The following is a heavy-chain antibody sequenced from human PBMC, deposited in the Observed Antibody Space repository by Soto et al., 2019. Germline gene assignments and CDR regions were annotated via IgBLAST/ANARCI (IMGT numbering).Heavy chain of an antibody. CDR1: GFTFSDYY. D-gene: IGHD3-10*02. CDR3: ARADVRGAYYYYGMDV. J-gene: IGHJ6*02. V-gene: IGHV3-11*01. Sequence: GGSLRLSCAASGFTFSDYYMSWTRQAPGKGLEWVSYISSSGSTIYYADSVKGRFTISRDNAKNSLYLQMNSLRAEDTAVYYCARADVRGAYYYYGMDVWGQGTTVTVSS. CDR2: ISSSGSTI.